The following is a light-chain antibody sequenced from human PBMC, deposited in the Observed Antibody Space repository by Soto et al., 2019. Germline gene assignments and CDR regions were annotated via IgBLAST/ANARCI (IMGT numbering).Light chain of an antibody. Sequence: ETVLTQSPGTLSFSPGERATLCCRASQSITNNYLAWYQQKPGQAPRLLIYGASSRVTGIPDRFSGSGSGTDFTLTISRLEPEDFAVYYCQQYRTSPITFGQGTRLEIK. CDR2: GAS. V-gene: IGKV3-20*01. CDR3: QQYRTSPIT. J-gene: IGKJ5*01. CDR1: QSITNNY.